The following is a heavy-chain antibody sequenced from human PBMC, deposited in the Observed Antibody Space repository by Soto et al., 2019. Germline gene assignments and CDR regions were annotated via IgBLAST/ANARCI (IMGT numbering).Heavy chain of an antibody. D-gene: IGHD3-22*01. V-gene: IGHV3-23*01. J-gene: IGHJ4*02. CDR2: ISGSGGST. CDR1: GFTFSSYA. Sequence: GGSLRLSCAASGFTFSSYAMSWVRQAPGKGLEWVSAISGSGGSTYYVDSVKGRFTISRDNSKNTLYLQMNSLRAEDTAVYYCAKVPHFYYDEPFDYWGQGTLVTVSS. CDR3: AKVPHFYYDEPFDY.